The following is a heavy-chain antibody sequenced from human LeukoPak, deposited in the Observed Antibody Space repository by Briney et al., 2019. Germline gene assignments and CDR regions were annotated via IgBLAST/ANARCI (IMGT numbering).Heavy chain of an antibody. J-gene: IGHJ3*02. CDR1: GYTFTSYY. Sequence: GASVKVSCKASGYTFTSYYMHWVRQAPGQGLEWMGWMNPNSGNTGYAQKFQGRVTMTRNTSISTAYMELSSLRSEDTAVYYCARRVGARFRKLFLYAFDIWGQGTMVTVSS. CDR3: ARRVGARFRKLFLYAFDI. CDR2: MNPNSGNT. D-gene: IGHD1-26*01. V-gene: IGHV1-8*01.